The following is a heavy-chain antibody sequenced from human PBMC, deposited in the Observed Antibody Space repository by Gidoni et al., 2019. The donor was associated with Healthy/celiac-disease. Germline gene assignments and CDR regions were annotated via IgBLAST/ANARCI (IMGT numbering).Heavy chain of an antibody. V-gene: IGHV4-39*01. D-gene: IGHD3-16*01. Sequence: STYYNPSLKSRVTISVDTSKNQFSLKLSSVTAADTAVYYCASTGPKGGFDYWGQGTLVTVSS. CDR3: ASTGPKGGFDY. J-gene: IGHJ4*02. CDR2: ST.